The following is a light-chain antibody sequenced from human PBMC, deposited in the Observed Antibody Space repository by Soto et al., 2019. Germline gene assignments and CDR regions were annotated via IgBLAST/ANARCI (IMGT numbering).Light chain of an antibody. J-gene: IGKJ1*01. CDR1: QTVSANS. Sequence: EIVLTQSPGTLSLSPGETATLSCRASQTVSANSLAWYQRKPGQAPRLLIYSASSRATGIPDRFSGSGSGTDFTLTIIRLEPEDFAVYFCQQYGSSPTFGQGSKVEIK. CDR3: QQYGSSPT. V-gene: IGKV3-20*01. CDR2: SAS.